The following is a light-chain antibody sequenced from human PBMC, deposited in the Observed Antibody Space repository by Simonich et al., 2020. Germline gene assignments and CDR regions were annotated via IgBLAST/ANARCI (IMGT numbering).Light chain of an antibody. Sequence: QSVLTQPPSASGTPGQRVTISCSGSSSNIGSNTVNGYQQLPGTAPKLLIYRNNQRPSGVPDRFSGSKSGTSASLAISGLQSEDEADYYCAAWDDSLNGWVFGGGTKLTVL. CDR1: SSNIGSNT. CDR3: AAWDDSLNGWV. CDR2: RNN. V-gene: IGLV1-44*01. J-gene: IGLJ3*02.